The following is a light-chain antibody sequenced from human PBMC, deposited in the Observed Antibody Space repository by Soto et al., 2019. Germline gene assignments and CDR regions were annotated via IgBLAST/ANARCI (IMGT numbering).Light chain of an antibody. J-gene: IGKJ4*01. CDR2: DAS. CDR1: QDISNY. V-gene: IGKV1-33*01. CDR3: QQYDTLPLT. Sequence: DIQMTQSPSSLSASVGDRVTITCQASQDISNYLNWYQQKPGKAPKLLIYDASNLETGVRSRFSGSGSGTDFTFTISSLQPEDIATYYCQQYDTLPLTFGGGTKVDIK.